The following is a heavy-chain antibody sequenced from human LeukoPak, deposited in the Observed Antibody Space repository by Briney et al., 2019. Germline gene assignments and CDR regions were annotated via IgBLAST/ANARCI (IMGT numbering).Heavy chain of an antibody. CDR3: ARGGYCSSTSCYSCDY. CDR1: GYTFTSYG. Sequence: ASVKVSCKASGYTFTSYGISWVRQAPGQGLEWMGWISACNGNTNYAQKLQGRVTMTTDTSTSTAYMELRSLRSDDTAVYYCARGGYCSSTSCYSCDYWGQGTLVTVSS. V-gene: IGHV1-18*01. CDR2: ISACNGNT. J-gene: IGHJ4*02. D-gene: IGHD2-2*01.